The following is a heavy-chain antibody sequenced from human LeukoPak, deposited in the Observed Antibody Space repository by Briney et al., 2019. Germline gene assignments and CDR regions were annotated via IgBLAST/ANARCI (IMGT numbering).Heavy chain of an antibody. Sequence: ASVKVSCKASGYAFTSFPISWVRQAPGQGLEWMGWVSTHNGNTHYAQTVKGRVTMNTDSSTSTVYMELRRLGSDDTAVYYCARTEENFFDIWGQGTLVTVSS. J-gene: IGHJ3*02. CDR2: VSTHNGNT. CDR1: GYAFTSFP. V-gene: IGHV1-18*01. CDR3: ARTEENFFDI.